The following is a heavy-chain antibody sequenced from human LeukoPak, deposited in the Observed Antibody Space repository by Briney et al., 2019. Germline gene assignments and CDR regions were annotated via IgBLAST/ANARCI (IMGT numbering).Heavy chain of an antibody. D-gene: IGHD1-14*01. J-gene: IGHJ5*02. Sequence: GESLKISCAASGFTFKIYAMSWVRLAPGKGLQWVASMCGSAGCTFYADSVEGRFTISRDNSKNTLYLQMNSLRAEDTAIYYCARDRPNYHESDGHYYNRDGDHWGQGTLVTVSS. CDR3: ARDRPNYHESDGHYYNRDGDH. V-gene: IGHV3-23*01. CDR1: GFTFKIYA. CDR2: MCGSAGCT.